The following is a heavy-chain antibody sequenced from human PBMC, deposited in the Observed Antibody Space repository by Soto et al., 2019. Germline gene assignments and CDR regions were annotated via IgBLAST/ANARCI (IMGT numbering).Heavy chain of an antibody. Sequence: ASVKVSCKASGGTFSSYTISWVRQALGQGLEWMGRIIPILGIANYAQKFQGRVTITADKSTSTAYMELSSLRSEDTAVYYCATPPKSSGYYYLGYWGQGTLVTVSS. CDR2: IIPILGIA. V-gene: IGHV1-69*02. CDR3: ATPPKSSGYYYLGY. D-gene: IGHD3-22*01. J-gene: IGHJ4*02. CDR1: GGTFSSYT.